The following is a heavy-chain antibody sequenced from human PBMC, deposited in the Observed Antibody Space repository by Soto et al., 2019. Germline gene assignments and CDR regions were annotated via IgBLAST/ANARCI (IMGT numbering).Heavy chain of an antibody. CDR1: GFSFSTYW. Sequence: GGSLRLSCAASGFSFSTYWTHWVRQAPGKGLVWVSRIKGDGSTTTYADSVKGRFTISRDNAKNTLYLQMNSLGAEDTAVYYCARGLKNYYGVDVWGQGTTVTVSS. V-gene: IGHV3-74*01. J-gene: IGHJ6*02. CDR3: ARGLKNYYGVDV. D-gene: IGHD2-21*01. CDR2: IKGDGSTT.